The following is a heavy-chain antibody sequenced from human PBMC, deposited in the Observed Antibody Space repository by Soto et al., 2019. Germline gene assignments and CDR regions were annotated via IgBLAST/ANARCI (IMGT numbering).Heavy chain of an antibody. J-gene: IGHJ6*02. CDR2: IRSKSYGGTT. D-gene: IGHD5-12*01. CDR1: GFTFGDYA. Sequence: SLRLSCTDCGFTFGDYAMSWFRQAPGKXLEWVGFIRSKSYGGTTEYAASVKGRVTISSDDSKSIAYLQMNSLKTDDTAVYYCSRDQGGYGRPYYYGMDVWGQGTTVTVSS. V-gene: IGHV3-49*03. CDR3: SRDQGGYGRPYYYGMDV.